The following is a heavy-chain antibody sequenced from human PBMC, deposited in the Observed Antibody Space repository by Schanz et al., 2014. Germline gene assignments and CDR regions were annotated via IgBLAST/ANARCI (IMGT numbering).Heavy chain of an antibody. Sequence: QVQLVQSGAEVKKPGASVKVSCKASGYTFPSYGISWVRQAPGQGLEWMGRIIPNLGSANYAQKFQGRVTITADKSTSTVYMELSSLRSEDTAIYYCARGNTIFGVVILGWLDPWGQGTLVTVSS. CDR2: IIPNLGSA. J-gene: IGHJ5*02. V-gene: IGHV1-69*04. D-gene: IGHD3-3*01. CDR3: ARGNTIFGVVILGWLDP. CDR1: GYTFPSYG.